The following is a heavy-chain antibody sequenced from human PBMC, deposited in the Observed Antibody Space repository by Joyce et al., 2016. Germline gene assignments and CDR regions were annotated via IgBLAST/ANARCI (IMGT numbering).Heavy chain of an antibody. CDR2: IYTAGTT. V-gene: IGHV3-53*04. J-gene: IGHJ4*02. Sequence: EVQLVESGGGLVQHGGSLRLSCVVSGFTVTSKYISWVRQAQGKGLEWVSVIYTAGTTYYADSVKGRFTISRHSSKNTVYLQVNSLRNEDTAVYYCATLRSGYSSSSSMFDCWGQGTLVTVSS. CDR3: ATLRSGYSSSSSMFDC. CDR1: GFTVTSKY. D-gene: IGHD5-18*01.